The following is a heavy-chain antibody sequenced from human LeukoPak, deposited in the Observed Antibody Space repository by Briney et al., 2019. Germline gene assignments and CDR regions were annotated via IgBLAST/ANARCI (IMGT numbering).Heavy chain of an antibody. CDR3: VKFDGEYAVRY. Sequence: PGGSLRLSCSASGFTFSSYPMHWVRQAPGKGLEYVSAISSSGVSTYYADSVKGRFTISRDNSTNTLYIQMSSLRPQDTAVYYWVKFDGEYAVRYWGKVTLVTVSS. V-gene: IGHV3-64*05. CDR1: GFTFSSYP. J-gene: IGHJ4*02. CDR2: ISSSGVST. D-gene: IGHD4-17*01.